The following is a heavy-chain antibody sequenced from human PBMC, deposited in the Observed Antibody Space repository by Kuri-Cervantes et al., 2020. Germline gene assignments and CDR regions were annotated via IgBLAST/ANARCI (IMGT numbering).Heavy chain of an antibody. Sequence: GGSLRLSCAASGFTFSNYGMHWVRQAPGKGLEWVAVISYDGSKKDYVDSLKGRFTISRDNSKNMLYLQMNSLRTEDTAVYYCAKRVFPNNYFDYWGQGTLVTVSS. V-gene: IGHV3-30*18. CDR3: AKRVFPNNYFDY. J-gene: IGHJ4*02. CDR2: ISYDGSKK. D-gene: IGHD2/OR15-2a*01. CDR1: GFTFSNYG.